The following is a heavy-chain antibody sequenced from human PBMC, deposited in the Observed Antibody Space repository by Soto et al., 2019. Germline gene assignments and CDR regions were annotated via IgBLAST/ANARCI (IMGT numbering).Heavy chain of an antibody. CDR3: ASTPNYYDSSGYFGAFAI. D-gene: IGHD3-22*01. CDR1: GGSFSGYC. V-gene: IGHV4-34*01. J-gene: IGHJ3*02. CDR2: INHSGST. Sequence: SETLSLTCAVYGGSFSGYCWSWIRQPPGKGLEWIGEINHSGSTNYNPSLKSRVTISVDTSKNQFSLKLSSVTAADTAVYYCASTPNYYDSSGYFGAFAIWGQGTMVTVSS.